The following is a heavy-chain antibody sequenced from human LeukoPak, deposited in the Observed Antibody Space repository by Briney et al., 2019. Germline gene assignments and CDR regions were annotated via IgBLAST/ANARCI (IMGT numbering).Heavy chain of an antibody. CDR2: IDWNDDK. J-gene: IGHJ6*03. Sequence: SGPTLVQPTQTLTLTCTFSGFSLSTSGVGVGWIRQPPGKALEWLALIDWNDDKRYTTSLKNRLTITQGTSKNQVVLTMTNMDPVDTATYYCAHSRGDFWSGYYRGYNYYYMDVWGKGATGTVSS. CDR1: GFSLSTSGVG. D-gene: IGHD3-3*01. V-gene: IGHV2-5*01. CDR3: AHSRGDFWSGYYRGYNYYYMDV.